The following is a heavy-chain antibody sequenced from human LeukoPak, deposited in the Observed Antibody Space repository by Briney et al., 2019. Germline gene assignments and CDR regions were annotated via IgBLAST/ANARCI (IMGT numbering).Heavy chain of an antibody. D-gene: IGHD2-2*01. V-gene: IGHV4-38-2*01. CDR1: GYSISSGYY. CDR3: ARSNQLLGNFDY. J-gene: IGHJ4*02. Sequence: PSETMSLTCAVSGYSISSGYYWGWIRQPPGKGLEWIGSIYHSGNTYYNPSLKSRVTISVDTSKNQFSLRLSSVTAADTAVYYCARSNQLLGNFDYWGQGTLVTVSS. CDR2: IYHSGNT.